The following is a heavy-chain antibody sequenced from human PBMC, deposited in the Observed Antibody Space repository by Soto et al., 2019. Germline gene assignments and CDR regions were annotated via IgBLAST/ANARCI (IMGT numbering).Heavy chain of an antibody. D-gene: IGHD5-18*01. V-gene: IGHV1-69*06. Sequence: QVQLVQSGAEVKKPGSSVNVSCKASGGTFSSYAISWVRQAPGQGLEWMGGIIPIFGTANYAQKFQGRVTIIAENFTRTANMAQSGLRSEDKAVYYDEGPDGLCYSCSYSLLDVWCQGTKVTVSS. CDR2: IIPIFGTA. J-gene: IGHJ6*02. CDR1: GGTFSSYA. CDR3: EGPDGLCYSCSYSLLDV.